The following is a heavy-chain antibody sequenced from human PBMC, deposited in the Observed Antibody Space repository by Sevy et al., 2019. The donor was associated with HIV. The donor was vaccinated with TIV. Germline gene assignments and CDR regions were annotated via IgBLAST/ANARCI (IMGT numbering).Heavy chain of an antibody. J-gene: IGHJ4*02. V-gene: IGHV3-23*01. D-gene: IGHD3-10*01. CDR2: VSDSGSTT. CDR1: GFTFSSSA. Sequence: GGSLRLSCAASGFTFSSSAMSWVRQAPGKGLEWVSGVSDSGSTTCYSNSVKGRFTISRDNSKNTLYLQMNSLRAEDTALYYCVKVAGSGTYYGGDFDYWGQGTLVTVSS. CDR3: VKVAGSGTYYGGDFDY.